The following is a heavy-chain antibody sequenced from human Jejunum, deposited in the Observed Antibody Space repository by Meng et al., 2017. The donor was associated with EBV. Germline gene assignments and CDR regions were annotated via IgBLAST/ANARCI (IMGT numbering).Heavy chain of an antibody. J-gene: IGHJ4*02. D-gene: IGHD2-2*01. V-gene: IGHV3-33*01. CDR1: GFTFTKYG. Sequence: VELACDGGGVVQPGGARRLTCAASGFTFTKYGMHWVRQTPGKGLEWVAVIWYDGSNENYAVSVKGRFTISRDSSKNTLYLQMNSLRAEDTAMYYCARAEVPAARQVGYFDCRGQGTLVTVSS. CDR2: IWYDGSNE. CDR3: ARAEVPAARQVGYFDC.